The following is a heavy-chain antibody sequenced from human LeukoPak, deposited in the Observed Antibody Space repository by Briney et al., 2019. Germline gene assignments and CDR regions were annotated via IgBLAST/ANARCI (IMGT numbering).Heavy chain of an antibody. D-gene: IGHD2-2*01. CDR2: IYHSGST. V-gene: IGHV4-38-2*02. J-gene: IGHJ5*02. CDR1: GYSISSGYD. Sequence: SETLSLTCTVSGYSISSGYDWGWIRPRPGKGLEWIGSIYHSGSTYYNPSLKSRVTISVDTSKNQFSLKLSSVTAADTAVYYCARGVRDIVVVPAVQIREGNWFDPWGQGTLVTVSS. CDR3: ARGVRDIVVVPAVQIREGNWFDP.